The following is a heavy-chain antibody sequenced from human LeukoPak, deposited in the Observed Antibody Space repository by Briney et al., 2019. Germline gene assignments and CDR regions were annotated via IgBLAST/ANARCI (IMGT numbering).Heavy chain of an antibody. V-gene: IGHV1-69*04. Sequence: SVKVSCKASGGTFRSFGISWVRQAPGQGLEWMGRIIPVFGIVKYARKFEGKVTITADKSTGTTYMELSGLRTEDTAVYFCARDENSGSGEFDYWGQGTLVTVSS. CDR1: GGTFRSFG. D-gene: IGHD3-10*01. CDR3: ARDENSGSGEFDY. J-gene: IGHJ4*02. CDR2: IIPVFGIV.